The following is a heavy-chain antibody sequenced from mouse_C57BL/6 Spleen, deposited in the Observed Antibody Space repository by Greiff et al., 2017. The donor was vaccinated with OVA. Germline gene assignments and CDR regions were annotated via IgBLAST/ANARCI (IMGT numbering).Heavy chain of an antibody. V-gene: IGHV1-64*01. CDR1: GYTFTSYW. Sequence: QVQLQQPGAELVKPGASVKLSCKASGYTFTSYWMHWVKQRPGQGLEWIGMIHPNSGSTNYNEKFKSKATLTVDKSSSTAYMQLSSLTSEDSAVYYGARLSSSGYIRLFDYWGQGTTLTVSS. D-gene: IGHD3-2*02. CDR3: ARLSSSGYIRLFDY. CDR2: IHPNSGST. J-gene: IGHJ2*01.